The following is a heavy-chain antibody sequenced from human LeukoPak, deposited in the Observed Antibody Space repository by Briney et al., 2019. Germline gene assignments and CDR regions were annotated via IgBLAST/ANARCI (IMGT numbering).Heavy chain of an antibody. J-gene: IGHJ4*02. Sequence: GRSLRLSCTASGFTFGDYAMSWFRQAPGKGLECVGFIRSKPYGGTTEYAASVRGRFTISRDDSKSIAYLQMNSLKTEDTAVYYCTRDGRWQWLPSSFYFDYWGQGTLVTVSS. D-gene: IGHD6-19*01. CDR3: TRDGRWQWLPSSFYFDY. V-gene: IGHV3-49*03. CDR2: IRSKPYGGTT. CDR1: GFTFGDYA.